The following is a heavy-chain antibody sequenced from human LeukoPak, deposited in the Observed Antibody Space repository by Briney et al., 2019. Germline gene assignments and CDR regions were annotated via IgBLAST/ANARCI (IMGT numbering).Heavy chain of an antibody. CDR3: GITGATKGYFDY. Sequence: GASVKVSCKASGYTFTGYYMHWVRQAPGQGLEWMGWIDPNSGGTNYAQKFQGRVTMTRDTSISTAYMELSRLRSDDTAVYYCGITGATKGYFDYWGQGTLVTVSS. CDR1: GYTFTGYY. CDR2: IDPNSGGT. V-gene: IGHV1-2*02. D-gene: IGHD1-7*01. J-gene: IGHJ4*02.